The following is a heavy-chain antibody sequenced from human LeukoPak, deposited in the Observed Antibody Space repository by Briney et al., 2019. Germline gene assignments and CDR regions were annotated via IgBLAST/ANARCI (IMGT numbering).Heavy chain of an antibody. CDR1: AYSISNGYY. CDR2: IYYSGST. V-gene: IGHV4-38-2*02. J-gene: IGHJ4*02. CDR3: ARGPTGDYDYVWGSYLPGYGLDY. Sequence: SETLSLTCTVSAYSISNGYYWVWIRQPPGKGLEWIGSIYYSGSTYYNPSLKSRVTISVDTSKNQFSLKLSSVTAADTAVYYCARGPTGDYDYVWGSYLPGYGLDYWGQGTLVTVSS. D-gene: IGHD3-16*02.